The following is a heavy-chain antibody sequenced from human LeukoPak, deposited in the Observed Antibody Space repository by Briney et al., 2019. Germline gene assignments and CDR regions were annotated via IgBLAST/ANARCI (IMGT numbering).Heavy chain of an antibody. CDR2: IRSKANSYAT. D-gene: IGHD6-13*01. Sequence: GGSLRLSCAASGFTFSGSAMHWVRQASGKGLEWVGRIRSKANSYATAYAASVKGRFTISRDDSKNTAYLQMNSLRAEDTAVYYCAKDRYGSSWYYYYMDVWGKGTTVTVSS. CDR3: AKDRYGSSWYYYYMDV. V-gene: IGHV3-73*01. CDR1: GFTFSGSA. J-gene: IGHJ6*03.